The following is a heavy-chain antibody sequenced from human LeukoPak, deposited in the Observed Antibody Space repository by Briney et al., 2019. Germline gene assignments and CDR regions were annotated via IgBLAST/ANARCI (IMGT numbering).Heavy chain of an antibody. D-gene: IGHD2-21*02. CDR2: INPNSGGT. Sequence: GASVKVSCKASGYTFTGYHLHWVRQAPGQGLECMGWINPNSGGTHYAQNFLGRVTMTRDTSISTAYMELTSLRSDDTAVYYCARASTCSSDCYYYFDSWGQGTLVTVSS. J-gene: IGHJ4*02. CDR3: ARASTCSSDCYYYFDS. CDR1: GYTFTGYH. V-gene: IGHV1-2*02.